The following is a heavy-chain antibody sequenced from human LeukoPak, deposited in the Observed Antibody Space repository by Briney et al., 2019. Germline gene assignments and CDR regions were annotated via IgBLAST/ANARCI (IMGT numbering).Heavy chain of an antibody. D-gene: IGHD3-3*01. CDR3: ARLNYDFWSGVWEGYYMDV. CDR1: GFTFSDYY. CDR2: IGSSGRTI. V-gene: IGHV3-11*04. J-gene: IGHJ6*03. Sequence: GGSLRLSCAASGFTFSDYYMTWIRQAPGKGLEWVSYIGSSGRTIYYADSVKGRFTISKDNSNNTVYLQMNSVGVEDTAVYYCARLNYDFWSGVWEGYYMDVWGKGTTVTVSS.